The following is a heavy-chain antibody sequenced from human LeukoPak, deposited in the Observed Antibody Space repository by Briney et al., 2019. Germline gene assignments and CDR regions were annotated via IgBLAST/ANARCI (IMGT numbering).Heavy chain of an antibody. D-gene: IGHD1/OR15-1a*01. V-gene: IGHV3-9*01. Sequence: GGSLRLSCAASGFTFDDYAMHWVRQAPGKALEWVSGISWNRGSIGYADSVKGRFTISRDNAKNSLYLQMNSLRAEDTALYYCANAGTAFDYWGQGTLVTVSS. J-gene: IGHJ4*02. CDR2: ISWNRGSI. CDR1: GFTFDDYA. CDR3: ANAGTAFDY.